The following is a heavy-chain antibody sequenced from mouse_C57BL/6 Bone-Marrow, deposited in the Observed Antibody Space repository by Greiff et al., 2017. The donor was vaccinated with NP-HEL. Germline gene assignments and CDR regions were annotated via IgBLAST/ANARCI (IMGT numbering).Heavy chain of an antibody. D-gene: IGHD2-2*01. CDR2: INSDGGGT. CDR1: EYDFPSHD. V-gene: IGHV5-2*01. J-gene: IGHJ1*03. CDR3: ARYDGYDVHGYFDV. Sequence: EVKLVESGAGLVQPGESLKLSCESNEYDFPSHDMSWVRKTPEKRLELVAAINSDGGGTYYPDTMERRVILTRDNTKKTLYMQMSSLRSEDTAVYYCARYDGYDVHGYFDVWGTGTTVTVSS.